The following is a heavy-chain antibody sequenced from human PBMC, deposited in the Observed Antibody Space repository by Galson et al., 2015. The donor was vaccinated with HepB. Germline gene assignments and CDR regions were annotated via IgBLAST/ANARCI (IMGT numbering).Heavy chain of an antibody. CDR3: AKDIVARWESSGYLRAAFEI. J-gene: IGHJ3*02. CDR2: ISWNSGSI. Sequence: SLRLSCAASGFTFDDYAMHWVRQAPGKGLEWVSGISWNSGSIGYADSVKGRFTISRDNAKNSLYLQMNSLRAEDTALYYCAKDIVARWESSGYLRAAFEIWGQGTMVTVSS. V-gene: IGHV3-9*01. CDR1: GFTFDDYA. D-gene: IGHD3-22*01.